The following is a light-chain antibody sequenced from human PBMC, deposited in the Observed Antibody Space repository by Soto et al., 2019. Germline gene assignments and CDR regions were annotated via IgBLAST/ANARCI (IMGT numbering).Light chain of an antibody. J-gene: IGLJ2*01. V-gene: IGLV3-21*02. CDR1: NIGTKS. CDR2: ADS. Sequence: SYELTQPPSVSVAPGQTATVTCGADNIGTKSVHWYQKKPGQAPLLVVFADSDRPPGIPARFSAFNSGNTATLTINMVEDGDEADYYCHVWHISAEQVVIGGGTKVTVL. CDR3: HVWHISAEQVV.